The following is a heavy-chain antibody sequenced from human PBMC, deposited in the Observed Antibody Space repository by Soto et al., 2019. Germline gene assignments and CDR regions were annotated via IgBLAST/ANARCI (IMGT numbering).Heavy chain of an antibody. CDR1: GGSISSYY. J-gene: IGHJ5*02. V-gene: IGHV4-59*01. D-gene: IGHD6-19*01. CDR3: ARAGEGSSGWYPRRGWFDP. Sequence: QVQLQESGPGLVKPSETLSLTCTVSGGSISSYYWSWIRQPPGKGLEWIGYIYYSGSTNYNPSLKSRVTISVDTSKNQFSLKLSSVTAADTAVYYCARAGEGSSGWYPRRGWFDPWGQGTLVTVSS. CDR2: IYYSGST.